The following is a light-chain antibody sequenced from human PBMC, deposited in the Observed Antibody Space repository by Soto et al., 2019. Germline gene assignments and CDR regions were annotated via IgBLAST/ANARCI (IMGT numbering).Light chain of an antibody. V-gene: IGKV3-15*01. CDR2: GAS. CDR1: QSVSSN. J-gene: IGKJ5*01. Sequence: EIVMTQSPATLSVSPGDRATLSCRASQSVSSNLAWYQQKPGQAPRLLIYGASTMATGIPARFSGSVSGTEFTLTISSLQSEDCSVYYCQQYYDWPITFDQGTRLDIK. CDR3: QQYYDWPIT.